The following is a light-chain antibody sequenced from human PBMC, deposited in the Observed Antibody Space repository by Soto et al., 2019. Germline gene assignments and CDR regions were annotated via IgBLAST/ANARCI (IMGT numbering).Light chain of an antibody. J-gene: IGLJ3*02. Sequence: QSALTQPASVSGSPGQSITLSCAGTINDIGSYNYVSWFQQHPGKAPKLIIYEVTHRPSGISTRFSGSKSGNTASLTISGLQAEDGAVYYCSSYKFSTTLRVFGGGTKLTVL. V-gene: IGLV2-14*01. CDR3: SSYKFSTTLRV. CDR2: EVT. CDR1: INDIGSYNY.